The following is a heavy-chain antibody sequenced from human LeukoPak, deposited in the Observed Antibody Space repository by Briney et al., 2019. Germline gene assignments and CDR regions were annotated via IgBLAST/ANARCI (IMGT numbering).Heavy chain of an antibody. CDR3: ARDVVGAVAFDI. Sequence: PSETLSLTCTVSGGSISSSSYYWGWIRQPPGKGLKWIGSIYYSGSTYYNPSLKSRVTISVDTSKNQFSLKLSSVTTADTAVYFCARDVVGAVAFDIWGQGTMVTVSP. D-gene: IGHD1-26*01. CDR2: IYYSGST. CDR1: GGSISSSSYY. V-gene: IGHV4-39*02. J-gene: IGHJ3*02.